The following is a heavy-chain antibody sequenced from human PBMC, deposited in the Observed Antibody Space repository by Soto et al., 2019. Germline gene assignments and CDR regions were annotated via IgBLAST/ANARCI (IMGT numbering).Heavy chain of an antibody. D-gene: IGHD6-13*01. V-gene: IGHV4-30-2*01. CDR1: GGSISSGGYS. J-gene: IGHJ6*03. CDR2: IYHSGST. Sequence: TLSLTCAVSGGSISSGGYSWSWIRQPPGKGLEWIGYIYHSGSTYYNPSLRSRVTISVDTSKNQFSLKLSSVTAADTAVYYCARGPHSADYYYYYMDVWGKGTTVTVSS. CDR3: ARGPHSADYYYYYMDV.